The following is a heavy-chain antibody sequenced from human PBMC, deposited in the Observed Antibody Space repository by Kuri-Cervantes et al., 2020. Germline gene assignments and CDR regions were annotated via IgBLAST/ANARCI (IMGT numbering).Heavy chain of an antibody. CDR1: GYTFTSNG. J-gene: IGHJ4*02. CDR3: ARDRPSSGYYEYYFDY. CDR2: ISAYNGNT. V-gene: IGHV1-18*01. D-gene: IGHD3-22*01. Sequence: GESLKISCKASGYTFTSNGISWVRQAPGQGLEWMGWISAYNGNTNYAQKLQGRVTMTTDTSTSTAYMELRSLRSDDTAVYYCARDRPSSGYYEYYFDYWGQGTLVTVSS.